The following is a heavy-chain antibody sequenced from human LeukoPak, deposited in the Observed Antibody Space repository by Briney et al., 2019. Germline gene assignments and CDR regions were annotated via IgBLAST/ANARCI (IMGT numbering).Heavy chain of an antibody. CDR3: ARLDYDSSGNPDY. D-gene: IGHD3-22*01. CDR2: INHSGST. CDR1: GGSFSGYY. J-gene: IGHJ4*02. V-gene: IGHV4-34*01. Sequence: PSETLSLTCAVYGGSFSGYYWSWIRQPPGKGLEWIGEINHSGSTNYNPSLKSRVTISVDTSKNQFSLKLSSVTAADTAAYYCARLDYDSSGNPDYWGQGTLVTVSS.